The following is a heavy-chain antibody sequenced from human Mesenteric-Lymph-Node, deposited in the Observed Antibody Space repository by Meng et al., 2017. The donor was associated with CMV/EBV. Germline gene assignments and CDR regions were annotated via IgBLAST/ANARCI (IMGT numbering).Heavy chain of an antibody. V-gene: IGHV4-39*07. CDR3: ARDRPEPNNWFDP. CDR1: GGSISSTSYY. Sequence: SETLSLTCTVSGGSISSTSYYWGWIRQPPGKGLEWIGSIFYSGSPYYNPSLNSRVTISVDTSKNQFSLKLNSVTAADTAVYYCARDRPEPNNWFDPWGQGTLVTVSS. D-gene: IGHD1-14*01. J-gene: IGHJ5*02. CDR2: IFYSGSP.